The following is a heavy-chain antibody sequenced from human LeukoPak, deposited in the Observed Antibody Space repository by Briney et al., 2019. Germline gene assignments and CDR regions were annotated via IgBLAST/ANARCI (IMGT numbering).Heavy chain of an antibody. D-gene: IGHD2-2*01. V-gene: IGHV3-21*01. J-gene: IGHJ6*03. Sequence: GGSLRLSCAASGFTFSSYSMNWVRQAPGKGLEWVSSISSSSSYIYYADSVKGRLTISRDNAKNSLYLQMNSLRAEDTAVYYCARGSAISYYYYMDVWGKGPRSPSP. CDR3: ARGSAISYYYYMDV. CDR2: ISSSSSYI. CDR1: GFTFSSYS.